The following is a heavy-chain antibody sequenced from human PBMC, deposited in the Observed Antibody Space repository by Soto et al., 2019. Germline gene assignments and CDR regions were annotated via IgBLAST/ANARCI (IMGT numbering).Heavy chain of an antibody. CDR3: ATDVGVGGAPIVIDIPNPLQALL. D-gene: IGHD1-26*01. V-gene: IGHV3-30-3*02. Sequence: AGGSLRLSCAASGYIFSDHAMHWFRQSPGKGLEWVTVISADGTREFYAESVKGRFVISRDNLKNTVSLQMNTVRDEDTAFYYCATDVGVGGAPIVIDIPNPLQALLWG. CDR1: GYIFSDHA. J-gene: IGHJ2*01. CDR2: ISADGTRE.